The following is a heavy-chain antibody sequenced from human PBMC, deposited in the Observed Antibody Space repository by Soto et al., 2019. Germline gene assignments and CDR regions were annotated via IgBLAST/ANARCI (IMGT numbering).Heavy chain of an antibody. D-gene: IGHD1-26*01. Sequence: QVQLVQSGAEVKKPGASVKVSCKASGYTFTSYGISWVRQAPGQGLEWMGWISTNNGDTNYAQKLQGRVTMTTDTSRRTAYMEVRSLRSDDTAVYYCARGREVRVGATAFDYWGQGTLVTVSS. CDR1: GYTFTSYG. V-gene: IGHV1-18*01. J-gene: IGHJ4*02. CDR2: ISTNNGDT. CDR3: ARGREVRVGATAFDY.